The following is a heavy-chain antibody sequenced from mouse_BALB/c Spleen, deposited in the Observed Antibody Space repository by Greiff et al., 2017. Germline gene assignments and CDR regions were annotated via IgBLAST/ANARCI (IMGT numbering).Heavy chain of an antibody. CDR1: GYTFSSYW. D-gene: IGHD1-1*01. Sequence: QVQLQQSGAELMKPGASVKISCKATGYTFSSYWIEWVKQRPGHGLEWIGEILPGSGSTNYNEKFKGKATFTADTSSNTAYMQLSSLTSEDSAVYYCAMTTVVASYYLDYWGQGTTLTVSS. J-gene: IGHJ2*01. V-gene: IGHV1-9*01. CDR2: ILPGSGST. CDR3: AMTTVVASYYLDY.